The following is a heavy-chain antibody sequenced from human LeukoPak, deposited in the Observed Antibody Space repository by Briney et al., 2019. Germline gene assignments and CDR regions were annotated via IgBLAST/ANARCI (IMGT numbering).Heavy chain of an antibody. CDR1: GGTFSSYA. V-gene: IGHV1-69*13. CDR3: TTDGEDDSSGFYSDY. CDR2: IIPIFGTA. J-gene: IGHJ4*02. D-gene: IGHD3-22*01. Sequence: GASVKVSCKASGGTFSSYAISWVRQAPGQGLEWMGGIIPIFGTANYAQKFQGRVTITADESTSTAYMELSSLKTEDTAVYYCTTDGEDDSSGFYSDYWGQGTLVTVSS.